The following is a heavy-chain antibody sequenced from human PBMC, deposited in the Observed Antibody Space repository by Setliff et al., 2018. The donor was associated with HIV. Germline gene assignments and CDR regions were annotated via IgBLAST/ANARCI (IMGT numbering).Heavy chain of an antibody. V-gene: IGHV4-61*02. Sequence: SETLSLTCTVSGGSISSGSYYWSWIRQPAGKGLEWIGRTYTSGSTNYNPSLKSRVTISVDTSKNQFSLKLSSVTAADTAVYYCARSPTNTYYNFWSGYSYFDYWGQGTLVTVSS. CDR2: TYTSGST. CDR1: GGSISSGSYY. CDR3: ARSPTNTYYNFWSGYSYFDY. D-gene: IGHD3-3*01. J-gene: IGHJ4*02.